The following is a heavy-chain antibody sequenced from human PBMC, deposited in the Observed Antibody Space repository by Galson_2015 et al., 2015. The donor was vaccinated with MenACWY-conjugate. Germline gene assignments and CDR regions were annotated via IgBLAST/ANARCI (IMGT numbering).Heavy chain of an antibody. CDR1: GYTFTDYP. J-gene: IGHJ4*02. D-gene: IGHD6-13*01. CDR3: ARKRGDTSSGFYFDY. Sequence: SVKVSCKASGYTFTDYPINWVRQAPGQGLEWMGWINTNTGNPTYAQGFTGRFVFSLDTSVSTAFLEISSLKAEDTAVYYCARKRGDTSSGFYFDYWGQGSLVTVSS. V-gene: IGHV7-4-1*02. CDR2: INTNTGNP.